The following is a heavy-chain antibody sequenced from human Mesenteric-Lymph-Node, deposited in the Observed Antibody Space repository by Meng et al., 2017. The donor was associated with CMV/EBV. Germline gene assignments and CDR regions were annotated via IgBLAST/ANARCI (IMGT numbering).Heavy chain of an antibody. D-gene: IGHD2-15*01. Sequence: ISSSTSHWGWIRQPTGKGLEWIGSIYYTGSTYNNPSLKSRLTVSVDTSKNHFSMKLSSLTAADTAVYYCASRSTSGYCSGGSCYTFDSWGQGTRGT. CDR3: ASRSTSGYCSGGSCYTFDS. J-gene: IGHJ4*02. V-gene: IGHV4-39*01. CDR2: IYYTGST. CDR1: ISSSTSH.